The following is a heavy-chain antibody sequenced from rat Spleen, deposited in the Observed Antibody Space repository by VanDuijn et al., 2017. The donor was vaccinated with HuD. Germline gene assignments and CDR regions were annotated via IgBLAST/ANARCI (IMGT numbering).Heavy chain of an antibody. CDR1: GFTFSDYY. J-gene: IGHJ4*01. CDR2: ISYDGSRT. V-gene: IGHV5-7*01. Sequence: EVQLVESDGGLVQPGRSLKLSCAASGFTFSDYYMAWVRQAPTKGLEWVATISYDGSRTYYRDSVKGRFTISRDNAKSTLYRQMDSLRSEDTATYDCVRQRWDVMDAWGQGASVTVSS. CDR3: VRQRWDVMDA.